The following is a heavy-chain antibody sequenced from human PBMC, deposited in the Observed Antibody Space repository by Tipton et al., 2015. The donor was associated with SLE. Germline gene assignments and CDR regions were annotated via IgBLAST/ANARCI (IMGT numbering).Heavy chain of an antibody. J-gene: IGHJ2*01. V-gene: IGHV4-59*12. CDR1: GGSISGYS. CDR3: AREFLNPVTTVHYYFDL. D-gene: IGHD4-11*01. Sequence: TLSLTCTVSGGSISGYSWTWIRQPPGKGLDWIGYFYYSGTTNYNPSLKSRVTISVDTSKNQFSLRLNSVAAADTAVYYCAREFLNPVTTVHYYFDLWGRGTLVTVSS. CDR2: FYYSGTT.